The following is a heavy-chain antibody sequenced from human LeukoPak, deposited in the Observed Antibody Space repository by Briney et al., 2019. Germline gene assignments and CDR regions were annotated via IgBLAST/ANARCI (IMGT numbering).Heavy chain of an antibody. CDR1: GGSISSGGYY. CDR3: ARVEWNCSSTSCYYYYYYMDV. J-gene: IGHJ6*03. V-gene: IGHV4-31*03. D-gene: IGHD2-2*01. Sequence: PSQTLFPTCTVSGGSISSGGYYWSWIRQHPGKGLEWIGYIYYSGSTYYNPSLKSRVTISVDTSKNQFSLKLSSVTAADTAVYYCARVEWNCSSTSCYYYYYYMDVWGKGTTVTVSS. CDR2: IYYSGST.